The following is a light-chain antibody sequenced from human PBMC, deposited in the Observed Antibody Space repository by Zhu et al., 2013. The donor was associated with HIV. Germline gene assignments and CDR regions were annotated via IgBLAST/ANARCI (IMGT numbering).Light chain of an antibody. CDR1: QVITSG. CDR2: DVS. CDR3: QQLNTRPLT. Sequence: AIQLTQSPSPLSASVGDRVTITCRTSQVITSGLTWYQQKPGKPPKLLIYDVSNLESGVPSRFSGSGSGTDFTLTINSLQPEDFATYYCQQLNTRPLTFGPGTKVDVK. V-gene: IGKV1-13*02. J-gene: IGKJ3*01.